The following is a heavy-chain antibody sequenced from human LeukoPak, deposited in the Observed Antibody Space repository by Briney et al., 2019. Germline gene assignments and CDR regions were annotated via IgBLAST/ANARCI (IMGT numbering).Heavy chain of an antibody. J-gene: IGHJ3*02. V-gene: IGHV1-24*01. D-gene: IGHD3-22*01. CDR2: FDPEDGET. Sequence: ASVKVSCKVSGYTLTELSMHWVRQAPGKGLEWMGGFDPEDGETIYAQKFQGRVTITADKSTSTAYMELSSLRSEDTAVYYCARETYYYDSSGYHDAFDIWGQGTMVTVSS. CDR1: GYTLTELS. CDR3: ARETYYYDSSGYHDAFDI.